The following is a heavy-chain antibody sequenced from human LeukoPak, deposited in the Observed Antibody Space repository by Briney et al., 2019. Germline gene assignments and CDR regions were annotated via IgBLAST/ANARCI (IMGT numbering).Heavy chain of an antibody. CDR2: IYTSGST. J-gene: IGHJ6*02. D-gene: IGHD2-2*02. V-gene: IGHV4-61*02. CDR3: ASTLRYCSSTSCYTGYYYYGMDV. Sequence: SQTLSLTCTVSGGSISSGSYYWSRIRQPAGKGLEWIGRIYTSGSTNYNPSLKSRVTISVDTSKNQFSLKLSSVTAADTAVYYCASTLRYCSSTSCYTGYYYYGMDVWGQETTVTVSS. CDR1: GGSISSGSYY.